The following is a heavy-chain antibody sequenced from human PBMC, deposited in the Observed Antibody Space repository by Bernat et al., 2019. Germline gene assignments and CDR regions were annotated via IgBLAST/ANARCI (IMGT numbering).Heavy chain of an antibody. CDR2: INPNSGGT. V-gene: IGHV1-2*02. Sequence: QVQLVQSGAEVKKPGASVKVSCKASGYTFTGYYMHWVRQAPGQGLEWMGWINPNSGGTNYAQKFQGRVTMTRDTSISTAYMELSRLRSDDTAVYYCARDYRSVLVGATTWAWAYDIWGQVTMVTVSS. CDR1: GYTFTGYY. D-gene: IGHD1-26*01. J-gene: IGHJ3*02. CDR3: ARDYRSVLVGATTWAWAYDI.